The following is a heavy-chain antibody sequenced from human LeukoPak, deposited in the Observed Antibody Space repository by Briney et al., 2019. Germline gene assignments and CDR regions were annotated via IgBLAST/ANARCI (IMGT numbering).Heavy chain of an antibody. D-gene: IGHD5-12*01. CDR2: TSGSGVNS. V-gene: IGHV3-23*01. CDR3: AKEYSGYDFDY. J-gene: IGHJ4*01. Sequence: PGGSLRLSCATSGFTLRSYDMRWVRQAPGKGLEWVAATSGSGVNSYYADSVRGRFTISRDNSQNTLYLQMDSLRVEDTALYYCAKEYSGYDFDYWGHGTLVTVSS. CDR1: GFTLRSYD.